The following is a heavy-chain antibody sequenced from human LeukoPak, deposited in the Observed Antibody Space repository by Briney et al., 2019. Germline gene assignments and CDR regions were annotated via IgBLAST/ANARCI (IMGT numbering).Heavy chain of an antibody. V-gene: IGHV5-51*01. CDR1: GYWITCYW. J-gene: IGHJ4*02. CDR3: ARPSYYFDTTSYSARGYYFDY. D-gene: IGHD3-22*01. Sequence: PGEPLQISCTGSGYWITCYWIGLVRPLPGKGLELTGIIYPGDSDTRYSPSLQGQVTISADKSISTAYLQWSSLKASDTAMYYCARPSYYFDTTSYSARGYYFDYWGQGTLVTVSS. CDR2: IYPGDSDT.